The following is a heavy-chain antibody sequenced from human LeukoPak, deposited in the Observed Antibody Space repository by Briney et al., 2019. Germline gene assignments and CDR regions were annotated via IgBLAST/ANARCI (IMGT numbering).Heavy chain of an antibody. V-gene: IGHV3-11*01. CDR1: GFSVGSYY. CDR3: AREQWYRFDN. Sequence: GGSPRLSCAASGFSVGSYYMTRVRQAAGNGLEGFAVVGNSDNHKDHADSVKGRFTISRDDAKNSVYLQMNSLRVEDTAIYYCAREQWYRFDNWGQGALVTVSS. CDR2: VGNSDNHK. D-gene: IGHD2-8*01. J-gene: IGHJ4*02.